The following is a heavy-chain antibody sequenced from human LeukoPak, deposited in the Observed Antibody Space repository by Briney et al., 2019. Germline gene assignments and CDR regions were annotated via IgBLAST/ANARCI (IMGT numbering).Heavy chain of an antibody. CDR3: AKDPRTKYCSSTSCYGRGNYYYGMDV. J-gene: IGHJ6*04. Sequence: PGGSLRLSCAASGFTFSSYGMHWVRQAPGKGLEWVAVISYGGSNKYYADSVKGRFTISRDNSKNTLYLQMNSLRAEDTAVYYCAKDPRTKYCSSTSCYGRGNYYYGMDVWGKGTTVTVSS. CDR2: ISYGGSNK. CDR1: GFTFSSYG. D-gene: IGHD2-2*01. V-gene: IGHV3-30*18.